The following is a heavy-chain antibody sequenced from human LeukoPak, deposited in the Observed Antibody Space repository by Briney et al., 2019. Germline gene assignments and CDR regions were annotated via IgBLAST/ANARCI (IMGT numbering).Heavy chain of an antibody. CDR3: ARNWFDP. J-gene: IGHJ5*02. V-gene: IGHV3-53*05. CDR2: IYSGGST. Sequence: GGSLRLSCAASGFTVSSDYMSRVRQAPGKGLEWVSVIYSGGSTYYADSVKGRFTISRDKSKNTVYLQMNSLRFEDTAMYYCARNWFDPWGQGTLVTVSS. CDR1: GFTVSSDY.